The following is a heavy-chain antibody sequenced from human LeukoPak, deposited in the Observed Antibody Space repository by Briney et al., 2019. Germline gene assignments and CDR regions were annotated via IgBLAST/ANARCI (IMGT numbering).Heavy chain of an antibody. CDR3: ASGQRGDY. D-gene: IGHD6-25*01. CDR2: ISTTSSFT. Sequence: GGSLRLSCAASGFTFSDYYMSWIRQAPGKGLEWVSYISTTSSFTNYADSVKGRFTISRDNAKNSPSLQMNSLSAEDTAVYSCASGQRGDYWGQGTLVTVCS. J-gene: IGHJ4*02. CDR1: GFTFSDYY. V-gene: IGHV3-11*03.